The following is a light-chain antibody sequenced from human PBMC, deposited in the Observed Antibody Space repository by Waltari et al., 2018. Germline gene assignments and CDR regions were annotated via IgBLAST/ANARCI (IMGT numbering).Light chain of an antibody. J-gene: IGLJ1*01. CDR1: SSDVGGYNY. CDR3: SSYAGSNTPYV. Sequence: QSALTQPPSASGSPGQSVTISCTGTSSDVGGYNYVSWYQQHPGKAPTLMIYEVSKRPPGVPDRCSGSKSGNTASLTVSGLQAEDEAEYYCSSYAGSNTPYVFGTGTKVTVL. V-gene: IGLV2-8*01. CDR2: EVS.